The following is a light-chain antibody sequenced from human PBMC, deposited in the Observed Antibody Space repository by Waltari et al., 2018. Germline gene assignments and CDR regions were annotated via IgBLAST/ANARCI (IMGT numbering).Light chain of an antibody. J-gene: IGLJ2*01. CDR3: QVWHTRSDHVV. CDR1: NIGSYS. CDR2: DDS. V-gene: IGLV3-21*03. Sequence: YVLTQPPSVSVAPGKTARITCGGTNIGSYSVHWYQQKPGQAPVVVVYDDSGRPSGKSERFSGSNSDNTATLTISRVEVGDEADYYCQVWHTRSDHVVFGGGTRLTVL.